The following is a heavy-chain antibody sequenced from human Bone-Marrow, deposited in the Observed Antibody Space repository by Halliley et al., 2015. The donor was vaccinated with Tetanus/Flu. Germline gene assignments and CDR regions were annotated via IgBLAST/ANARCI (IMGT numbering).Heavy chain of an antibody. CDR3: ARELVAAQPGEGYVDL. J-gene: IGHJ2*01. Sequence: GYIYYTGSTFFNPSLWGRVSTSLDTSKNQLSLRLTSVTAADTGVYYCARELVAAQPGEGYVDLWGRGVVVTVSS. CDR2: IYYTGST. V-gene: IGHV4-31*02. D-gene: IGHD5-12*01.